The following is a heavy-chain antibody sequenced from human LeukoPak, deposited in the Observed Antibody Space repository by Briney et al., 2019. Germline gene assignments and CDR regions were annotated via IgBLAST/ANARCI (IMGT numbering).Heavy chain of an antibody. J-gene: IGHJ5*02. CDR2: ISYDGSNR. D-gene: IGHD4-11*01. CDR1: GFSFSSYA. CDR3: VRGVTTERYNWFDP. V-gene: IGHV3-30*04. Sequence: PGRSLRLSCAASGFSFSSYAMHWVRQAPGKGLEWMAVISYDGSNRYHADSVKGRFTISRDNSKNTLYMQMNSLRAEDTAVYYCVRGVTTERYNWFDPWGQGTLVTVSS.